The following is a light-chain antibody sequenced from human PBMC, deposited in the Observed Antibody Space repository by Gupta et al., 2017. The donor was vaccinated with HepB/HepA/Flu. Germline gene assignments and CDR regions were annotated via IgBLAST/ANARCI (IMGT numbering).Light chain of an antibody. V-gene: IGLV2-11*01. CDR2: DVS. CDR3: CSYAGDNSLV. CDR1: SSDVGGYNY. Sequence: QSALTQPPPVSGSLGQPVTIPCPETSSDVGGYNYVSWYQQHPGKAPKLMIYDVSKRPSGVPDRFSGSKSGNTASLTISGLQAEDEADYYCCSYAGDNSLVFGRGTKLTVL. J-gene: IGLJ2*01.